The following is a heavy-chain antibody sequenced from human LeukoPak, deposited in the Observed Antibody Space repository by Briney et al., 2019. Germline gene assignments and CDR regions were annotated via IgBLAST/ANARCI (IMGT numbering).Heavy chain of an antibody. CDR2: ILPDGSEK. D-gene: IGHD6-19*01. CDR1: EFTFSFYW. V-gene: IGHV3-7*01. Sequence: GGSLRLSCAASEFTFSFYWMTWVRQAPGKGLEWVANILPDGSEKYYLDSVKGRFTISRDNPTNSLYLQINSLRVEDTALYYCGRLARNAWYAVDYWGQGTLVTVSS. CDR3: GRLARNAWYAVDY. J-gene: IGHJ4*02.